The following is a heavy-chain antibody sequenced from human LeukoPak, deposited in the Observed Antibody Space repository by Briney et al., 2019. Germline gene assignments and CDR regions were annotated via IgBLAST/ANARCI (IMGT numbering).Heavy chain of an antibody. J-gene: IGHJ4*02. CDR1: GGSVSSSFYY. CDR3: ANAASYSVDY. D-gene: IGHD1-26*01. V-gene: IGHV4-39*01. Sequence: SETLSLTCTVSGGSVSSSFYYWGWLRQPPGKGLEWIGSMYFSGSTHYNPSLKSRVTISVGTSKNQFSLKLTSVTAAVTAVYYCANAASYSVDYWGQGTLVTVSS. CDR2: MYFSGST.